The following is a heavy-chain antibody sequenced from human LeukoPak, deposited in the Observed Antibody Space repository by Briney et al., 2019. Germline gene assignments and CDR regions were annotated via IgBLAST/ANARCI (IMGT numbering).Heavy chain of an antibody. V-gene: IGHV1-69*13. CDR1: GGTFSSYA. D-gene: IGHD3-10*01. CDR3: ARDNYCGSGPSGDY. CDR2: IIPIFGTA. Sequence: SVKVSCKASGGTFSSYAISWVRQAPGQGLEWMGGIIPIFGTANYAQKFQGRVTITADESTSTAYMELSSLRSEDTAVYYCARDNYCGSGPSGDYWGQGTLVTVSS. J-gene: IGHJ4*02.